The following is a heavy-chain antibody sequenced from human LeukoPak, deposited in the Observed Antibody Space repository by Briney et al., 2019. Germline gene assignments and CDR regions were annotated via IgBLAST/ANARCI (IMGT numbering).Heavy chain of an antibody. CDR2: INPSGGST. J-gene: IGHJ6*03. Sequence: ASVKVSCKASGYTFTSYYMHWVRQAPGQGLEWMGIINPSGGSTSYAQKFQGRVTMTRDTSTSTVYMELSSLRSEDTAVYYCARDPVLLWFGELFGGYMDVWGKGTTVTISS. D-gene: IGHD3-10*01. CDR3: ARDPVLLWFGELFGGYMDV. V-gene: IGHV1-46*01. CDR1: GYTFTSYY.